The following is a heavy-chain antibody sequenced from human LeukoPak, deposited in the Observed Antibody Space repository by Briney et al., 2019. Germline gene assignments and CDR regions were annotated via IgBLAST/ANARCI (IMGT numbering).Heavy chain of an antibody. CDR1: GGTFSSYA. J-gene: IGHJ4*02. CDR2: IIPIFGTA. CDR3: ARASYYYDSSGYLYYFDY. Sequence: GASVKVSCKASGGTFSSYAISWVRQAPGQGLEWMGGIIPIFGTASYAQKFQGRVTMTRDTSTSTVYMELSSLRSEDTAVYYCARASYYYDSSGYLYYFDYWGQGTLVTVSS. D-gene: IGHD3-22*01. V-gene: IGHV1-69*05.